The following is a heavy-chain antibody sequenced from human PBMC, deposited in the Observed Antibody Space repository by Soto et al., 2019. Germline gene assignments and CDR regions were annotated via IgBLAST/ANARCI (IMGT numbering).Heavy chain of an antibody. CDR3: ARDDEGGSYCDLGY. V-gene: IGHV3-23*01. J-gene: IGHJ4*02. D-gene: IGHD3-10*01. CDR2: ISGSAGST. CDR1: GFTFNNYA. Sequence: EVQLLESGGGLVQPGGSLRLSCAASGFTFNNYAMSWVRRAPGQGLEWVSAISGSAGSTYYADSVKDRFTISRDNSKNTLYLQMNSLRTEDTAIYYCARDDEGGSYCDLGYWGQGTLVTVSS.